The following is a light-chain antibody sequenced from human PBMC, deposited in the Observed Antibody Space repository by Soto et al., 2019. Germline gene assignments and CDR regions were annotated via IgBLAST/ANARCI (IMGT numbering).Light chain of an antibody. J-gene: IGKJ5*01. CDR3: QQRSKWPIT. Sequence: EIVLTQSPASLSLSPGERATLSCRASQSVDSYLVWYQQKPGQAPRLLIFGASDRATGIPARFSGSGSGTDFTLTINSLEPEDCAVYYCQQRSKWPITFGQGTRLEIK. CDR2: GAS. CDR1: QSVDSY. V-gene: IGKV3-11*01.